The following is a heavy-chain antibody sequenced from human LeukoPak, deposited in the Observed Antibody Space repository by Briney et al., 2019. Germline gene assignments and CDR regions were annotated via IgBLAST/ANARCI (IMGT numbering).Heavy chain of an antibody. Sequence: PSETQSLTCTVSGGSISSYYWSWIRQPAGKGLEWIGRIYTSGSTNYNPSLKSRVTMSVDTSKNQFSLKLSSVTAADTAVYYCVRDFYGYGDYVSEWFDPWGQGTLVTVSS. V-gene: IGHV4-4*07. CDR1: GGSISSYY. D-gene: IGHD4-17*01. CDR2: IYTSGST. CDR3: VRDFYGYGDYVSEWFDP. J-gene: IGHJ5*02.